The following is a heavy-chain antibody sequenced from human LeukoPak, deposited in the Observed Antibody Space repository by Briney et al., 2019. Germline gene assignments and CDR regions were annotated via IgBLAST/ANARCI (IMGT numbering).Heavy chain of an antibody. J-gene: IGHJ6*02. CDR1: GCTFTGYY. CDR2: INPNGGGT. D-gene: IGHD4-17*01. V-gene: IGHV1-2*02. Sequence: ASVKVSCKASGCTFTGYYMHWVRQAPGQGPEWMGWINPNGGGTNYAQNFQGRVTMTRDTSINTVYMELSRLTSDDTAVYYCARDPRTTGVSRYGMDVWGQGTTVTVSS. CDR3: ARDPRTTGVSRYGMDV.